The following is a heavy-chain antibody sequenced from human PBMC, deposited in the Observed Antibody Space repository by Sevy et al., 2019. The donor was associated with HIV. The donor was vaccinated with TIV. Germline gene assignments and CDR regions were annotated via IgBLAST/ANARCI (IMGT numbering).Heavy chain of an antibody. CDR1: GGSISSYY. CDR3: ARGQYYDSSAYYYGGYYFDY. V-gene: IGHV4-59*01. D-gene: IGHD3-22*01. CDR2: IYYSGST. J-gene: IGHJ4*02. Sequence: SETLSLTCTVSGGSISSYYWSWIRQPPGKGLEWIGYIYYSGSTNYSPSLQIRVTISVDTSKNQFSLKLSSVTAADTAVYFCARGQYYDSSAYYYGGYYFDYWGQGTLVTVSS.